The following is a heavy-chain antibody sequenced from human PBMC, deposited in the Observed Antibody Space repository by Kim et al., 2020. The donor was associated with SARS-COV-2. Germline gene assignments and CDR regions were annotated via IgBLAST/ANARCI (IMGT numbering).Heavy chain of an antibody. J-gene: IGHJ6*02. V-gene: IGHV3-13*04. CDR2: IGTAGDT. CDR1: GFTFSSYD. Sequence: GGSLRLSCAASGFTFSSYDMHWVRQATGKGLEWVSAIGTAGDTYYPGSVKGRFTISRENAKNSLYLQMNSLRAGDTAVYYCARGMYSSSWYVSPYYYGMDVWGQGTTVTVSS. D-gene: IGHD6-13*01. CDR3: ARGMYSSSWYVSPYYYGMDV.